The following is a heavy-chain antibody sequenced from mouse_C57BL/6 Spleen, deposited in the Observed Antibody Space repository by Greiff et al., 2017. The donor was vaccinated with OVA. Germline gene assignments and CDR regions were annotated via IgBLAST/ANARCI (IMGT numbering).Heavy chain of an antibody. D-gene: IGHD1-1*01. CDR2: IHPNSGST. CDR1: GYTFTSYW. Sequence: QVQLKQPGAELVKPGASVKLSCKASGYTFTSYWMHWVKQRPGQGLEWIGMIHPNSGSTNYNEKFKSKATLTVDKSSSTAYMQLSSLTSEDSAVYYCARGIYYYGSRGYWGQGTTLTVSS. V-gene: IGHV1-64*01. CDR3: ARGIYYYGSRGY. J-gene: IGHJ2*01.